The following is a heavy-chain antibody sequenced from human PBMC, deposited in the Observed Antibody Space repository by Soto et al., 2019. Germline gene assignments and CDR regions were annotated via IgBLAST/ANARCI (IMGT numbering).Heavy chain of an antibody. J-gene: IGHJ4*02. CDR2: ISGGGGST. CDR3: AKVGGVFSHINY. V-gene: IGHV3-23*01. D-gene: IGHD1-26*01. Sequence: GGSLRLSCAASGFTFSSYAMSWVRPAPGKGLEWVSFISGGGGSTYYADSVKGRFNISRDNSKNTMYLQMNSLRDEDTAVYYCAKVGGVFSHINYWGQGTQVTVSS. CDR1: GFTFSSYA.